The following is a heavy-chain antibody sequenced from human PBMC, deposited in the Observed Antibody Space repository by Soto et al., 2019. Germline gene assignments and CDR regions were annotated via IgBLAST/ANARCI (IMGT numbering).Heavy chain of an antibody. J-gene: IGHJ6*02. V-gene: IGHV3-11*01. CDR3: ARDRGTAVAGQA. CDR1: GFTFSDYD. CDR2: ISGSVRST. D-gene: IGHD6-19*01. Sequence: PGGSLRLSCAASGFTFSDYDMSWIRQAPGKGLEWVSSISGSVRSTYYADSVKGRFTISKDNANNTLYFQINSLRAEDTAVYYCARDRGTAVAGQAWGQGTTVTVSS.